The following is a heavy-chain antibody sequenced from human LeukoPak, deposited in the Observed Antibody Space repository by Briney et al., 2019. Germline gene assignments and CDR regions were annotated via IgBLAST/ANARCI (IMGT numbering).Heavy chain of an antibody. V-gene: IGHV3-21*01. CDR3: ASSGYGYAVQAFDI. Sequence: GGSLRLSCAASGFTFSSYSMNWVRQAPGKGLEWVSSISSSSSYIYYADSVKGRFTISRDNAKNSLYLQMNSLRAEDTAVYYCASSGYGYAVQAFDIWGQGTMVTVSS. CDR1: GFTFSSYS. J-gene: IGHJ3*02. D-gene: IGHD5-18*01. CDR2: ISSSSSYI.